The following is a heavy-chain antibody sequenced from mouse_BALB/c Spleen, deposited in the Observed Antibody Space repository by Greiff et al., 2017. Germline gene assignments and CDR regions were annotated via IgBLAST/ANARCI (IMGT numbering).Heavy chain of an antibody. CDR1: GFTFSSYA. V-gene: IGHV5-6-5*01. D-gene: IGHD1-1*01. CDR2: ISSGGST. Sequence: EVKLVESGGGLVKPGGSLKLSCAASGFTFSSYAMSWVRQTPEKRLEWVASISSGGSTYYPDSVKGRFTISRDNARNILYLQMSSLRSEDTAMYYCARGDAYGSSSWYFDYWGQGTTLTVSS. CDR3: ARGDAYGSSSWYFDY. J-gene: IGHJ2*01.